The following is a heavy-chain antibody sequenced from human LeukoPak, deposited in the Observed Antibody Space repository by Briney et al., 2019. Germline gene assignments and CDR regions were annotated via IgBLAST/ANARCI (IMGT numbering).Heavy chain of an antibody. Sequence: PSQTLSLTCTVSRGSISSYDCSWIRQPPGKGLEWIGCIYYSGSTNYNPSLKSRVTISVDTSKNQFSLKLSSVTAADTAVYYCARDLGETYYYGSGSDARFDPWGQGTLVTVSS. CDR2: IYYSGST. D-gene: IGHD3-10*01. V-gene: IGHV4-59*01. CDR3: ARDLGETYYYGSGSDARFDP. CDR1: RGSISSYD. J-gene: IGHJ5*02.